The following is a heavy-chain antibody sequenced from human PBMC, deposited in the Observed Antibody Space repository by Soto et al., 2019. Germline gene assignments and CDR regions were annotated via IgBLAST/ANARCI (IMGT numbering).Heavy chain of an antibody. V-gene: IGHV3-66*01. J-gene: IGHJ5*02. CDR2: IYSGGST. Sequence: PGGSLRLSCAASGFTFSSYAMSWVRQAPGKGLEWVSVIYSGGSTYYADSVKGRFTISRDNSKNTLYLQMNSLRAEDTAVYYCARMGDSSGYSGWFDPWGQGTLVTVSS. CDR3: ARMGDSSGYSGWFDP. D-gene: IGHD3-22*01. CDR1: GFTFSSYA.